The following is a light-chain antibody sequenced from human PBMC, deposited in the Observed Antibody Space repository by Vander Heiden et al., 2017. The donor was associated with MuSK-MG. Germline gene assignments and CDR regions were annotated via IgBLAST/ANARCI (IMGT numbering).Light chain of an antibody. CDR1: QSISTF. CDR2: DAS. CDR3: QQRYTWPIT. V-gene: IGKV3-11*01. J-gene: IGKJ5*01. Sequence: EIVLTQSPATLSLSPGERDTLSCRASQSISTFLAWYQQKPGQTPRLLIFDASNRATGIPARFSGSGSATDFTLTISSLEPEDFAVYYCQQRYTWPITFDQGTRLDIK.